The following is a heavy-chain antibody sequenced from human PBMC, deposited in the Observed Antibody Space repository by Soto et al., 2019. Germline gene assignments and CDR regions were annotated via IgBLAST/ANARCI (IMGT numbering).Heavy chain of an antibody. CDR2: IYYSGST. CDR1: GGSISSGGYY. Sequence: PSETLSLTCTVSGGSISSGGYYWSWIRQHPGKGLEWIGYIYYSGSTYYNPSLKSRVTISVDTSKNQFSLKLSSVTAADTAVYYCARAGTNWGFYFDYWGQGTLVTVS. V-gene: IGHV4-31*03. CDR3: ARAGTNWGFYFDY. J-gene: IGHJ4*02. D-gene: IGHD7-27*01.